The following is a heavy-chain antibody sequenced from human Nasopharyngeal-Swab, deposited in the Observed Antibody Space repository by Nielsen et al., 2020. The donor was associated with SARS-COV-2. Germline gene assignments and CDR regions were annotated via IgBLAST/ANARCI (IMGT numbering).Heavy chain of an antibody. Sequence: ASVEVSCKASGYTFTSYDINWERQATGQGLEWMGWMNPNSGNTGYAQKFQGRVTMTRKTSISTAYMELSSLRSEDTAVYYCARGELELYYYYGMDVWGQGTTVTVSS. V-gene: IGHV1-8*01. CDR3: ARGELELYYYYGMDV. D-gene: IGHD1-7*01. CDR1: GYTFTSYD. CDR2: MNPNSGNT. J-gene: IGHJ6*02.